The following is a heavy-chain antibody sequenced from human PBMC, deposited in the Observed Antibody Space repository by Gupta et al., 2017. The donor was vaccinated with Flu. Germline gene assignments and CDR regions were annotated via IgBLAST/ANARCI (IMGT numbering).Heavy chain of an antibody. CDR1: GFIFSNYA. D-gene: IGHD3-3*01. Sequence: VQLLESGGGLIQPGGSLRLSCAASGFIFSNYAMRWVCQAPGKWLEWVSAISGSGSSTFYVDSVKGRFTISRDNSKNTLYLQMNRLRDEDTAIYYCAKEDRGDFWSGYSVDYWGQGTLVTVSS. J-gene: IGHJ4*02. CDR3: AKEDRGDFWSGYSVDY. CDR2: ISGSGSST. V-gene: IGHV3-23*01.